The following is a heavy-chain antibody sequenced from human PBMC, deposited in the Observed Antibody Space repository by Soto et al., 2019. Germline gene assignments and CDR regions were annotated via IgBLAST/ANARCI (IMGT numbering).Heavy chain of an antibody. D-gene: IGHD4-17*01. CDR2: IYPGDSDT. J-gene: IGHJ6*02. CDR3: ARRLTVTPYSDYYGMDV. CDR1: GYSFTNYW. Sequence: GESLKISCNGSGYSFTNYWIGWVRQMPGKGLEWMGIIYPGDSDTRYSPSFQGQVTISADKSISTAYLQWSSLKASDTAMYYCARRLTVTPYSDYYGMDVWGQGTTVTVSS. V-gene: IGHV5-51*01.